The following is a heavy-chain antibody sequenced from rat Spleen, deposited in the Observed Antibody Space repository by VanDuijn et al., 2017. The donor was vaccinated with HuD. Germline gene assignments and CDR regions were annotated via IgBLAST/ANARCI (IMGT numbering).Heavy chain of an antibody. Sequence: QVQLKESGPGLVQPSQTLSLTCTVSGLSLTSNSVSWVRQPPGKGLEWIGAIWSGGNTDYNSALKSRLSISRDTSKNHVFLKMNSLESEDTATYHCARAPGNGYVMDAWGQGASVTVSS. D-gene: IGHD5-1*01. V-gene: IGHV2-47*01. CDR2: IWSGGNT. CDR3: ARAPGNGYVMDA. CDR1: GLSLTSNS. J-gene: IGHJ4*01.